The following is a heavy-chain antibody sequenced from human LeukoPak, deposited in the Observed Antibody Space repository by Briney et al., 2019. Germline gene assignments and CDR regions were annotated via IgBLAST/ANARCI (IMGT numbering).Heavy chain of an antibody. J-gene: IGHJ6*03. CDR3: ARDRPAYYTYNMDV. Sequence: PGGSLRLSCAASGFTFSSYAMSWVRPAPGKGLGRVSDISGSGGSTYYADSVKRRFTISRDNSKNTLYLQMNSLSAEDTAVYYCARDRPAYYTYNMDVWGQGTTVTVSS. CDR1: GFTFSSYA. D-gene: IGHD3-22*01. V-gene: IGHV3-23*01. CDR2: ISGSGGST.